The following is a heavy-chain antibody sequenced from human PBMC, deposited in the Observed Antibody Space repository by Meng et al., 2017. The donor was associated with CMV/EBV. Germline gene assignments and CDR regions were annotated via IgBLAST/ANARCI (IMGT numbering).Heavy chain of an antibody. CDR2: ISYDGSNK. CDR3: ARAEGGDYFDY. Sequence: LSLTCAASGFTFSSYAMHWVRQAPGKGLEWVAVISYDGSNKYYADSVKGRFTISRDNSKNTLYLQMNSLRAEDTAVYYCARAEGGDYFDYWGQGTLVTVSS. V-gene: IGHV3-30*04. CDR1: GFTFSSYA. J-gene: IGHJ4*02. D-gene: IGHD1-14*01.